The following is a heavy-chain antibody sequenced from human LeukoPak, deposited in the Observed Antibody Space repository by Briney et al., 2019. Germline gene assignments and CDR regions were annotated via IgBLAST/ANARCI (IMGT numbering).Heavy chain of an antibody. CDR1: GGSISSSNW. J-gene: IGHJ4*02. CDR3: ASLSRYSSSWYFDY. CDR2: IYHSGST. D-gene: IGHD6-13*01. V-gene: IGHV4-4*02. Sequence: ASETLSLTCAVSGGSISSSNWWSWVRQPPGKGLEWIGEIYHSGSTNYNPSLKSRVTIPLDKSKDQFSLKLSSVTAADTAVYYCASLSRYSSSWYFDYWGQGTLVTVSS.